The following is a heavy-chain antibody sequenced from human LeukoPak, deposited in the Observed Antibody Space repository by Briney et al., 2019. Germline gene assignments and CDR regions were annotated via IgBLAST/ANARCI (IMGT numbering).Heavy chain of an antibody. J-gene: IGHJ6*02. V-gene: IGHV3-74*01. CDR2: ISTDGKST. D-gene: IGHD2-2*01. Sequence: GGSLRLSCAASGFTFDDYAMHWVRQAPGKGLMWVSLISTDGKSTRYAESVKGRFTISRDNAKNALYLQMDILRVEDTALYFCVRDYQFIQEVWGQGTTVTVSS. CDR1: GFTFDDYA. CDR3: VRDYQFIQEV.